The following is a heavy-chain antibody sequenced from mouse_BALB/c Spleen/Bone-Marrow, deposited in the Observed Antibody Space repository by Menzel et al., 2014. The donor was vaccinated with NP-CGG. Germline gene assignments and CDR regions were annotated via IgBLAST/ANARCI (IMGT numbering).Heavy chain of an antibody. CDR1: GFDFSRYW. Sequence: EVQLVESGGGLVQPGGSLKLSCAASGFDFSRYWMTWVRQAPGKGLEWIGEINTASSTINYTPSLKDKFIISRDNAKNTLYLQMSKVRSEDTALYYCAKNYYYGYVAYWGQGTLVTVSA. CDR2: INTASSTI. D-gene: IGHD1-2*01. V-gene: IGHV4-1*02. J-gene: IGHJ3*01. CDR3: AKNYYYGYVAY.